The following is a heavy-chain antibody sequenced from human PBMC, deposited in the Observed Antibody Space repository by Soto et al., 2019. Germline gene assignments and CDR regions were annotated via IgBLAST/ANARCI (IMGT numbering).Heavy chain of an antibody. J-gene: IGHJ3*02. CDR1: GGSASSGAYY. D-gene: IGHD5-12*01. V-gene: IGHV4-31*03. Sequence: SETLSLTCTVSGGSASSGAYYWTWIRQRPGKGLEWIGYIYHSGSTYCSPSLKSRLSISLDTSKNQFSLRLSSVTAADTAMYYCARARLRAVYAFDIWGQGTMVTVSS. CDR2: IYHSGST. CDR3: ARARLRAVYAFDI.